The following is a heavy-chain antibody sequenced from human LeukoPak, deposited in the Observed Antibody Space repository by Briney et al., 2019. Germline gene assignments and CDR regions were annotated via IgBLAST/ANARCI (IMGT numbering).Heavy chain of an antibody. V-gene: IGHV1-58*02. CDR3: AAAGDYGDPFDY. D-gene: IGHD4-17*01. Sequence: SVKVSCKASGFTFTSSAMQWVRQARGQRLEWIGWIVVGSGNTNYAQKFQERVTITRDMSTSTAYMELSSLRSEDTAVYYCAAAGDYGDPFDYWGQGTLVTVSS. CDR1: GFTFTSSA. J-gene: IGHJ4*02. CDR2: IVVGSGNT.